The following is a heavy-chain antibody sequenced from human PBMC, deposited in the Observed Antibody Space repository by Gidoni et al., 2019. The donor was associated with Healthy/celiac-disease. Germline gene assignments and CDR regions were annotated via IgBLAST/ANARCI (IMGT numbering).Heavy chain of an antibody. V-gene: IGHV5-51*01. Sequence: EVHLVQSGAEVKKPGESLKISCKGSGYSFTSYWIGWVRQMPGKGLEWRGIIYPGDSDTRYSPSFQGQVTISADKSISTAYLQWSSLKASDTAMYYCARLQSIFTAGGHFDYWGQGTLVTVSS. J-gene: IGHJ4*02. CDR1: GYSFTSYW. CDR3: ARLQSIFTAGGHFDY. CDR2: IYPGDSDT. D-gene: IGHD3-16*01.